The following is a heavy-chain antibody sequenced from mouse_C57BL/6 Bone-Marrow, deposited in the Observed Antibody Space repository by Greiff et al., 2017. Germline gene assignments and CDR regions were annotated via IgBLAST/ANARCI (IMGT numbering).Heavy chain of an antibody. CDR1: GYTFTSYW. CDR3: ARWWTWYFDV. Sequence: VQLQQPGAELVKPGASVKLSCKASGYTFTSYWMHWVKQRPGQGLEWIGMIHPNSGSTNYNEKFKSKATLTVDKSSSTAYMQRSSLTSEDSAVYYCARWWTWYFDVWGTGTTVTVSS. CDR2: IHPNSGST. J-gene: IGHJ1*03. V-gene: IGHV1-64*01. D-gene: IGHD1-1*02.